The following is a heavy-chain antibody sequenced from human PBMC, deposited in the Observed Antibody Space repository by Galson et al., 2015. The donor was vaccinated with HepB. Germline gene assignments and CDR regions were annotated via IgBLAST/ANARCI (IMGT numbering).Heavy chain of an antibody. D-gene: IGHD6-19*01. J-gene: IGHJ4*02. Sequence: SVKVSCKASGYTFTGYYMHWVRQAPGQGLEWMGRINPNSGGTNYAQRFQGRVTMTRDTSISTAYMELSRLRSDDTVVYYCARGYSTRGQIAVQSYFDYWGQGTLVTVSS. V-gene: IGHV1-2*05. CDR1: GYTFTGYY. CDR2: INPNSGGT. CDR3: ARGYSTRGQIAVQSYFDY.